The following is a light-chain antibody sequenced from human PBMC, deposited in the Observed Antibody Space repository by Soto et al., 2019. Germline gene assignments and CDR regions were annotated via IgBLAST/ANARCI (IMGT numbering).Light chain of an antibody. J-gene: IGLJ1*01. Sequence: QSALTQPASVSGSPGQSITISCTGTSSDVGAYNYDSWYQQQHPGEAPKLIIYDVSNRPSGVSNRFSGSKSGNTASLTISGLQTEDEADYYCSSYTSATTYVFGTGTKVTVL. V-gene: IGLV2-14*03. CDR3: SSYTSATTYV. CDR1: SSDVGAYNY. CDR2: DVS.